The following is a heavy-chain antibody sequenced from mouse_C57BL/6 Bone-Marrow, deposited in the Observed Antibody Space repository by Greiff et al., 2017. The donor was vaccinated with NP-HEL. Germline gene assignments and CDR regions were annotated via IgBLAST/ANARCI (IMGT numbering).Heavy chain of an antibody. CDR3: ARSRGGLAWFAY. V-gene: IGHV1-19*01. Sequence: VQLQQSGPVLVKPGASVKMSCKASGYTFTDYYMNWVKQSHGKSLEWIGVINPYNGGTSYNQKFKGKATLTVDKSSSTAYMELNSLTSEDSAVYYCARSRGGLAWFAYWGQGTLVTVSA. CDR2: INPYNGGT. CDR1: GYTFTDYY. D-gene: IGHD6-1*01. J-gene: IGHJ3*01.